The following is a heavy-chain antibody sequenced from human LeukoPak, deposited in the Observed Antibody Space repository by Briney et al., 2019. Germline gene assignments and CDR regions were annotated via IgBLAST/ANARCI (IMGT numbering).Heavy chain of an antibody. Sequence: SETLSLTCTVSGGSISSSSYYWGWIRQPPGKGLEWIGSIYYSGSTYYNPSLKSRVTISVDTSKNQFSLKLSSVTAADTAVYYCARQGLVPAAIRHGFDPRGQGTLVTVSS. J-gene: IGHJ5*02. CDR1: GGSISSSSYY. CDR2: IYYSGST. V-gene: IGHV4-39*01. D-gene: IGHD2-2*02. CDR3: ARQGLVPAAIRHGFDP.